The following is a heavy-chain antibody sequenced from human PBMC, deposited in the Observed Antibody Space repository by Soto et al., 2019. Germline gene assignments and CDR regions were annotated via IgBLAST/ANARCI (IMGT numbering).Heavy chain of an antibody. CDR1: GYTFTSYG. CDR3: ARVVLDHDAFDI. Sequence: ASVKVSCKASGYTFTSYGISWVRQAPGQGLEWMGWISAYNGNTNYAQKLQGRVTMTTDTSTSTANMELRSLRSDDTAVYYCARVVLDHDAFDIWGQGTMVTVSS. J-gene: IGHJ3*02. V-gene: IGHV1-18*04. D-gene: IGHD1-1*01. CDR2: ISAYNGNT.